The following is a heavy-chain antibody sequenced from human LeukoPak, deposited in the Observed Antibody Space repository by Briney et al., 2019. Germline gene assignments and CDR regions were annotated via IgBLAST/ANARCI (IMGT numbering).Heavy chain of an antibody. CDR3: AKEIVPAAMFNAFDI. CDR2: ISYDGSNK. CDR1: GFTFSSYA. V-gene: IGHV3-30-3*01. D-gene: IGHD2-2*01. J-gene: IGHJ3*02. Sequence: GGSLRLSCAASGFTFSSYAMHWVRQAPGKGLEWVAVISYDGSNKYYADSVKGRFTISRDNSKNTLYLQMNSLRAEDTAVYYCAKEIVPAAMFNAFDIWGQGTMVTVSS.